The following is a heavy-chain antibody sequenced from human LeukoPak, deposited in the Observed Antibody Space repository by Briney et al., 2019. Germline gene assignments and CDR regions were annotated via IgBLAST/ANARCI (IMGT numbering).Heavy chain of an antibody. D-gene: IGHD5-24*01. CDR3: ARRMAARAFDI. J-gene: IGHJ3*02. CDR2: ISSDTHYM. CDR1: GFIFSNYI. V-gene: IGHV3-21*01. Sequence: PGGSLRLSCASSGFIFSNYIMTWVRQAPGKGLEWVSSISSDTHYMYYADSVKGRFTISRDNTKKSLYLQMNNLRAEDTALYYCARRMAARAFDIWGQGTMVTVSS.